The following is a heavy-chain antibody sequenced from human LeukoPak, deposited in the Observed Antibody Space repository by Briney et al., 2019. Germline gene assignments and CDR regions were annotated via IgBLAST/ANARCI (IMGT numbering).Heavy chain of an antibody. V-gene: IGHV3-21*04. CDR1: GFTFSSYS. CDR2: ISSSSSYI. J-gene: IGHJ5*02. CDR3: ARGQKNVEMATIRLEPYNWFDP. D-gene: IGHD5-24*01. Sequence: GGSLRLSCAASGFTFSSYSMNWVRQAPGKGLEWVSSISSSSSYIYYADSVKGRFTISRDNAKNSLYLQINSLRAEDTAVYYCARGQKNVEMATIRLEPYNWFDPWGQGTLVTVSS.